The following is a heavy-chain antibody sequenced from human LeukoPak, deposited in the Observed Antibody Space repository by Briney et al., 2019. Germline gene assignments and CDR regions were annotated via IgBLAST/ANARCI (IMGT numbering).Heavy chain of an antibody. CDR2: IKQDGSEK. CDR1: GFTFSSYW. J-gene: IGHJ4*02. V-gene: IGHV3-7*01. D-gene: IGHD6-19*01. CDR3: ASMLQTRLANYFDY. Sequence: PGGSLRLSCAASGFTFSSYWMNWVRQAPGKGLEWVANIKQDGSEKYYVDSVKGRFTISRDNAKNSLYLQMNSLRAEDTAVYYCASMLQTRLANYFDYWGQGTLVTVSS.